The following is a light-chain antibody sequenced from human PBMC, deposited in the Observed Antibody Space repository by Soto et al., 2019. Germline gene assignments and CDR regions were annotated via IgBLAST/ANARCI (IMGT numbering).Light chain of an antibody. Sequence: EIVLTQSPETLSLSPGESATLSCRASQSVSRYLAWYQQKPGQTPRLLIYDASNRAAGIPARFSGSGSGTDFTLTISSLEPEDFAVYYCQQRSNWPLTFGGGTKVDIK. CDR1: QSVSRY. J-gene: IGKJ4*01. CDR3: QQRSNWPLT. CDR2: DAS. V-gene: IGKV3-11*01.